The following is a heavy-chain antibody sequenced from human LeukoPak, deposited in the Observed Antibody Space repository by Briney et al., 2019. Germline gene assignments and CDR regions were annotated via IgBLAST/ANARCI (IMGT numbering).Heavy chain of an antibody. CDR3: ARDHRPAAAGTRRTDYYYYGMDV. D-gene: IGHD6-13*01. V-gene: IGHV3-53*01. Sequence: TGGSLRLSCAVSGFTVSSNYMSWVRQAPGKGLEWVSVIYSGGSTYYADSVKGRFTISRDNSKNTLYLQMNSLRAEDTAVYYCARDHRPAAAGTRRTDYYYYGMDVWGKGTTVTVSS. CDR2: IYSGGST. CDR1: GFTVSSNY. J-gene: IGHJ6*04.